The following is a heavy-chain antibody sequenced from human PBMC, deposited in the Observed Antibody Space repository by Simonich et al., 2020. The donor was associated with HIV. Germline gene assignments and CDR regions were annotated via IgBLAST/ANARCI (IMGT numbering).Heavy chain of an antibody. D-gene: IGHD6-6*01. CDR1: GYTFTSYY. CDR2: IYHSGGNT. CDR3: AREGAARPGFDY. V-gene: IGHV1-46*01. J-gene: IGHJ4*02. Sequence: QVQLVQSGAEVKKPGASVKVSCKASGYTFTSYYIHWVRQAPGQGLEWMGIIYHSGGNTSYAQKFRGRVTMTSDTSTSTVYMELSSLRSEDTAVYYCAREGAARPGFDYWGQGTLVTVSS.